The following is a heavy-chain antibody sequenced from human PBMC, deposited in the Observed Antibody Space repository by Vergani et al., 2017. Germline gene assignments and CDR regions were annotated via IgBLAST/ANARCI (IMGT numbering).Heavy chain of an antibody. V-gene: IGHV4-59*01. CDR3: AGKTSAYHILTGYYPTHPFDY. Sequence: QVQLQESGPGLVKPSETLSLTCTVSGGSIISYYWSWIRQPPGKGLEWIGYIYYSGSTNYNPSLKSRVTISVDTSKNQFSLKLSSVTAADTAVYYCAGKTSAYHILTGYYPTHPFDYWGQGTLVTVSS. CDR2: IYYSGST. J-gene: IGHJ4*02. D-gene: IGHD3-9*01. CDR1: GGSIISYY.